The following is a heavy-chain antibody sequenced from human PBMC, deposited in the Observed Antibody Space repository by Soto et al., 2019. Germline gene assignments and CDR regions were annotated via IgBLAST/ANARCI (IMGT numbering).Heavy chain of an antibody. Sequence: GGSLRLSCAAPGFNFNAYVMNWVRQAPGKGLEWVSIISFTGDSGYYADSVKDRFTISRDNSQNTLYLQMNSLRAEDTAVYYCAKKSCSSPGCPYGMDVWGQGTTVTVSS. D-gene: IGHD2-2*01. V-gene: IGHV3-23*01. CDR2: ISFTGDSG. J-gene: IGHJ6*02. CDR3: AKKSCSSPGCPYGMDV. CDR1: GFNFNAYV.